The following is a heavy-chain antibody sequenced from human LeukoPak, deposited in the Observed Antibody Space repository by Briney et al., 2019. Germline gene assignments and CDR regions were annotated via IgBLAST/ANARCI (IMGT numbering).Heavy chain of an antibody. CDR2: ISGSGGST. D-gene: IGHD5-18*01. V-gene: IGHV3-23*01. CDR3: ATGYSYGPYYFDY. Sequence: GGTLRLSCAASGFTFSSYGMSWVRQAPGKGLEWVSAISGSGGSTYYADSVKGRFTISRDNSKNTLYLQVNSLKTEDTAVYYYATGYSYGPYYFDYWGQGTLVTVSS. CDR1: GFTFSSYG. J-gene: IGHJ4*02.